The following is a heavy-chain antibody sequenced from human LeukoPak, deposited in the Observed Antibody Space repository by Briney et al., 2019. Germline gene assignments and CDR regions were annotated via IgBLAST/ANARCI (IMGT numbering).Heavy chain of an antibody. J-gene: IGHJ4*02. V-gene: IGHV3-74*03. D-gene: IGHD5-24*01. CDR2: INSDGSST. Sequence: GGSLRLSCAASGFTFSSYWMDWVRQAPGKGLVWVSLINSDGSSTTYADSVKGRFTISRDNAKNTLFLQMNSLRAEDTAVYYCARGDGYIPFDYWGQGTLVTVSS. CDR3: ARGDGYIPFDY. CDR1: GFTFSSYW.